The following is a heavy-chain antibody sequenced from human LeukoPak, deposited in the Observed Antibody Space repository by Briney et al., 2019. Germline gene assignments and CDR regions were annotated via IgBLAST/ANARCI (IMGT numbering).Heavy chain of an antibody. CDR2: IIPIVGVT. CDR1: GGTFSGFA. Sequence: ASVKVSCTASGGTFSGFAITWVRQAPGQGLEWIGRIIPIVGVTYYARKYQARVTLSADKSTDTAYMELRSLRSEDTALYYCARGVGGINTHAMDVWGQGTTVTVSS. J-gene: IGHJ6*02. CDR3: ARGVGGINTHAMDV. D-gene: IGHD1-26*01. V-gene: IGHV1-69*04.